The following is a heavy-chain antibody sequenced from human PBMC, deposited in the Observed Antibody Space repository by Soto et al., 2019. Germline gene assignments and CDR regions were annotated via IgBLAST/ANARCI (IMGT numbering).Heavy chain of an antibody. J-gene: IGHJ5*02. CDR1: GFSLNTGGAC. V-gene: IGHV2-5*02. Sequence: QITLKESGPTLVKPTQTLTLLCTFSGFSLNTGGACVAWIRHPPGKALEWLALIYWDDDKRYSPSLKTRLTITKDTSKNRVVLRTTNMDPVDTATYYCAHSEYTSILHFDPRGQGSLVTFSS. D-gene: IGHD6-6*01. CDR3: AHSEYTSILHFDP. CDR2: IYWDDDK.